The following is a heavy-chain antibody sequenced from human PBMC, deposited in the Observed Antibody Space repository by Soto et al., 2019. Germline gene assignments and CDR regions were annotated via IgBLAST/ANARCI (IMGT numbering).Heavy chain of an antibody. D-gene: IGHD1-26*01. CDR2: INPSGGST. CDR3: ARDLSIVVEWELLPEGDAFDI. Sequence: QVQLVQSGAEVKKPGASVKVSCKASGYTFTSYYMHWVRQAPGQGLEWMGIINPSGGSTSYAQKFQGRVTMTRDTSTSTVYMELSSLRSEDTAVYYCARDLSIVVEWELLPEGDAFDIWGQGTMVTVSS. CDR1: GYTFTSYY. J-gene: IGHJ3*02. V-gene: IGHV1-46*01.